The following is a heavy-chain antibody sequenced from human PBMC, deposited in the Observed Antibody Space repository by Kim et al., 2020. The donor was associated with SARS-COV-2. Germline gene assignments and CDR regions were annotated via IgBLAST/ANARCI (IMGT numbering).Heavy chain of an antibody. V-gene: IGHV3-7*01. CDR3: GRDYSD. D-gene: IGHD6-13*01. CDR1: GFTFSKYW. Sequence: GGSLRLSCAASGFTFSKYWMSWVRQAPGKGLEWVANIKDDGREKYYVDSVKGRFTISRDNAKNSLYLQMNSLRAEDTAVYFCGRDYSDWGQGTMVTVSS. CDR2: IKDDGREK. J-gene: IGHJ4*02.